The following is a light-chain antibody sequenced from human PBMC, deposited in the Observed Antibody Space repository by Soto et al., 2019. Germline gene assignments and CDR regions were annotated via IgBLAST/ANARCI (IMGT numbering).Light chain of an antibody. CDR3: SSYGGDRL. CDR1: SGDIGSYNR. CDR2: EVT. Sequence: QSALTQPASVSGSPGQSITISCTGTSGDIGSYNRVSWYQQHPGKAPKLIIYEVTDRPSGVSNRFSGSKSGNTASLTISGLQAEDEAEYYCSSYGGDRLFGGGTKVTVL. J-gene: IGLJ2*01. V-gene: IGLV2-14*01.